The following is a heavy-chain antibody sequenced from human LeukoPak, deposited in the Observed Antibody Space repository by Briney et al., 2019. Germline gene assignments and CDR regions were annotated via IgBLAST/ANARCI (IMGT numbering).Heavy chain of an antibody. D-gene: IGHD6-19*01. Sequence: SVKVFCKASGGTFSSYAISWVRQAPGQGLEWMGGIIPIFGTANYAQKFQGRVTITADKSTSTAYMELSSLRSEDTAVYYCATAIAVAGPHYYYYYMDVWGKGTTVTVSS. V-gene: IGHV1-69*06. J-gene: IGHJ6*03. CDR1: GGTFSSYA. CDR2: IIPIFGTA. CDR3: ATAIAVAGPHYYYYYMDV.